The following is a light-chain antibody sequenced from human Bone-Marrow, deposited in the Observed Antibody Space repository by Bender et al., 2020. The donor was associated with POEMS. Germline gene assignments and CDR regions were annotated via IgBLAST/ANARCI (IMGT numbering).Light chain of an antibody. V-gene: IGLV1-44*01. CDR1: SSNIGAHA. Sequence: QSVLTQPPSASGTPGQRVTISCSGGSSNIGAHAVNWYQPLPGTAPKLLIYSSHRRPSEVPDRFSGSRSGTSASLAISGLQSGDEADYYCAVWDDSLNGWVFGGGTKLTVL. CDR2: SSH. CDR3: AVWDDSLNGWV. J-gene: IGLJ3*02.